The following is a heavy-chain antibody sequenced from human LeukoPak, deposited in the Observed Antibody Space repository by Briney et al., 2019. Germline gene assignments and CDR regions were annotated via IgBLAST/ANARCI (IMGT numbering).Heavy chain of an antibody. CDR1: GGTFSSYA. V-gene: IGHV1-69*13. CDR3: ARESSSGSVFFDY. CDR2: IIPIFGTA. J-gene: IGHJ4*02. D-gene: IGHD3-22*01. Sequence: AASVKVSCKASGGTFSSYAISWVRQAPGQGLEWMGGIIPIFGTANYAQKFQGRATITADESTSTAYMELSSLRSEDTAVYYCARESSSGSVFFDYWGQGTLVTVSS.